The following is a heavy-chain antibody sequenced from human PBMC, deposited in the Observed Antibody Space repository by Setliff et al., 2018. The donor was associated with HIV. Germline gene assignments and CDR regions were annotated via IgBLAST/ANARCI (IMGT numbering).Heavy chain of an antibody. D-gene: IGHD6-19*01. Sequence: SETLSLTCAVSGYSISTNEWWGWIRQPPGKGLAWIGYISNSGKIYYDPSLNSRVTLSADTSKNQLSLKLTSVTAADTAVYYCARQPGYSSGWYFTASGFDPWGQGTLVTVSS. V-gene: IGHV4-28*05. CDR2: ISNSGKI. J-gene: IGHJ5*02. CDR1: GYSISTNEW. CDR3: ARQPGYSSGWYFTASGFDP.